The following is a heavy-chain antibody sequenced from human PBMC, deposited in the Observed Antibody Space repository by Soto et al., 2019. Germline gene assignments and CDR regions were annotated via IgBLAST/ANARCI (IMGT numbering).Heavy chain of an antibody. CDR3: SIDGYCSGGSCYSVPVFDY. CDR2: IWYDGSNK. Sequence: GGSLRLSCAASGFTLSSYGMHWVRQAPGKGLEWVAVIWYDGSNKYYADSVKGRFTISRDNSKNTLYLQMNSLRAEDTAVYYCSIDGYCSGGSCYSVPVFDYWGQGTLVTVSS. D-gene: IGHD2-15*01. V-gene: IGHV3-33*01. CDR1: GFTLSSYG. J-gene: IGHJ4*02.